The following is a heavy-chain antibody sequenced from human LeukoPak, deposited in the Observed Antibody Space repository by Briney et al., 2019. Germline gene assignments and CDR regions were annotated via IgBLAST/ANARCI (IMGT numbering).Heavy chain of an antibody. D-gene: IGHD2-2*01. Sequence: GESLKISCKGSGFSFNMYWNGWVRQMPGTGLEWMGIIYPGDSDTRYSPSFQGQVTISVDKSISTAYLQWSSLKASDTAMYYCARLPGCSNTACPPDYWGQGTLVTVSP. V-gene: IGHV5-51*01. J-gene: IGHJ4*02. CDR3: ARLPGCSNTACPPDY. CDR2: IYPGDSDT. CDR1: GFSFNMYW.